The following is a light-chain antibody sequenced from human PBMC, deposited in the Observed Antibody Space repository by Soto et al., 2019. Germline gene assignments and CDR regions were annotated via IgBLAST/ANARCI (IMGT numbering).Light chain of an antibody. CDR3: SSYTSSTTAYV. J-gene: IGLJ1*01. CDR1: SSDVVTYNL. V-gene: IGLV2-14*02. CDR2: EGT. Sequence: QSVLTQPASVSGSPGQSISISCTGTSSDVVTYNLVSWYQQHPGKAPTVLIYEGTKRPSGVSNRFSGSKSGNTASLTISGLQTEGEADYYCSSYTSSTTAYVFGTGTKVTVL.